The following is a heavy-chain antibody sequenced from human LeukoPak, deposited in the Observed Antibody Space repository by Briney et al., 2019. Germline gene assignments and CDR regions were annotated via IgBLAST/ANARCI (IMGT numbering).Heavy chain of an antibody. CDR2: IGVSGGTT. V-gene: IGHV3-23*01. Sequence: GGSLRLSCAASGFTFSNYAMSWVRQAPGKGLEWVSGIGVSGGTTYYADSVKGLFTTSRDNYKNTLYLQMNSLRAEDTAVYYGAKVRSYHLYWGQGTLVTVSS. J-gene: IGHJ4*02. CDR1: GFTFSNYA. D-gene: IGHD3-16*02. CDR3: AKVRSYHLY.